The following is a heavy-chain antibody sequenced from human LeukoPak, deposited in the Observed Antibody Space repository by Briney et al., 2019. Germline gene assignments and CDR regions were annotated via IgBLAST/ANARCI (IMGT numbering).Heavy chain of an antibody. CDR1: GFTFSSYA. Sequence: PGGSLRLSCAASGFTFSSYAMSWVRQAPGKGLEWVSVITGSGASTYYADSAKGRFTVSRDNSKSTLFLQMNSLRAEDTAVYYCARDWVVPAASSFDYWGQGTLVTVSS. D-gene: IGHD2-2*01. J-gene: IGHJ4*02. CDR2: ITGSGAST. CDR3: ARDWVVPAASSFDY. V-gene: IGHV3-23*01.